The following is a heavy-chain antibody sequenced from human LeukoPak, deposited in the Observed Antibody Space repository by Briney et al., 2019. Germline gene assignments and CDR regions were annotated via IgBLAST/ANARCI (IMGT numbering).Heavy chain of an antibody. CDR2: IYTSGST. CDR3: ASTYYYDSSGYYKAQFDY. D-gene: IGHD3-22*01. Sequence: SQTLSLTCTVSGGSISSGSYYWSWIRQPAGKGLEWIGRIYTSGSTNYNPSLKSRVTISVDTSKNQFSLKLSSVTAADTAVYYCASTYYYDSSGYYKAQFDYWGQGTLVTVSS. V-gene: IGHV4-61*02. J-gene: IGHJ4*02. CDR1: GGSISSGSYY.